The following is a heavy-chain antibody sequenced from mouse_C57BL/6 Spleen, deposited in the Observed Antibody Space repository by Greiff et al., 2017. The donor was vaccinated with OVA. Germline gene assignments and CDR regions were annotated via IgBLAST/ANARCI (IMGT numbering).Heavy chain of an antibody. CDR1: GFTFSSYA. V-gene: IGHV5-9-1*02. J-gene: IGHJ1*03. Sequence: EVKVVESGEGLVKPGGSLKLSCAASGFTFSSYAMSWVRQTPEKRLEWVAYISSGGDYIYYADTVKGRFTISRDNARNTLYLQMSSLKSEDTAMYYCTRDQRNYYGSSPYWYFDVWGTGTTVTVSS. D-gene: IGHD1-1*01. CDR3: TRDQRNYYGSSPYWYFDV. CDR2: ISSGGDYI.